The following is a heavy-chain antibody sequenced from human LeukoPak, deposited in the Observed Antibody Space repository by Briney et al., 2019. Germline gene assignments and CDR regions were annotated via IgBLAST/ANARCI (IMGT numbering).Heavy chain of an antibody. V-gene: IGHV4-38-2*02. CDR1: GYSISSGYY. CDR3: ARHRAYYYGSGSYPLNLARGSSYNWFDP. Sequence: SETLSLTCTVSGYSISSGYYWGWIRQPPGKGLEWTGSIDHSGSTYYNPSLKSRITISVDTSKNQFSLKLSSVTAADTAVYYCARHRAYYYGSGSYPLNLARGSSYNWFDPWGQGTLVTVSS. D-gene: IGHD3-10*01. CDR2: IDHSGST. J-gene: IGHJ5*02.